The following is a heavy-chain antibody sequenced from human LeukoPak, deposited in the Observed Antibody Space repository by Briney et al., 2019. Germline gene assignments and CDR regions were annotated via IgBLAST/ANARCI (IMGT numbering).Heavy chain of an antibody. V-gene: IGHV3-30-3*01. CDR2: ISYDGSNK. D-gene: IGHD1-26*01. J-gene: IGHJ4*02. CDR3: AKGASGSYHD. Sequence: GGSLRLSCAASGFTFSSYAMHWVRQAPGKGLEWVAVISYDGSNKYYADSVKGRFTISRDNSKNTLYLQMNSLRAEDTAVYYCAKGASGSYHDWGQGTLVTVSS. CDR1: GFTFSSYA.